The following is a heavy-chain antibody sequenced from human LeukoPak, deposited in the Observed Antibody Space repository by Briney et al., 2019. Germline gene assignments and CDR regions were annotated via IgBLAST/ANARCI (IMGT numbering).Heavy chain of an antibody. CDR1: GFTFSSYS. D-gene: IGHD3-10*01. J-gene: IGHJ4*02. Sequence: GGSLRLSCAASGFTFSSYSMNWVRQAPGKGLEWVSSISSRSDYKYYADSVKGRFTISRDDAKNSLYLQMNSLRDEDTAVYYCARLPELPGFGDYWGQGTLVTVSS. CDR3: ARLPELPGFGDY. CDR2: ISSRSDYK. V-gene: IGHV3-21*01.